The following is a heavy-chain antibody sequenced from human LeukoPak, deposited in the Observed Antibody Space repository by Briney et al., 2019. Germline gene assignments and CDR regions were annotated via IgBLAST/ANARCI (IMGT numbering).Heavy chain of an antibody. CDR3: ARGSCGGDCPYWYFDL. Sequence: SETLPLTCTVSGGSISSGGYYWSWIRQHPGKGLEWIGYIYYSGSTYYNPSLKSRVTISVDTSKNQFSLKLSSVTAADTAVYYCARGSCGGDCPYWYFDLWGRGTLVTVSS. V-gene: IGHV4-31*03. J-gene: IGHJ2*01. CDR2: IYYSGST. CDR1: GGSISSGGYY. D-gene: IGHD2-21*02.